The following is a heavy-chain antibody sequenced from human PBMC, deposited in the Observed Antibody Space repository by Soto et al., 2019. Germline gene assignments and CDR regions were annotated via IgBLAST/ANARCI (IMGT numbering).Heavy chain of an antibody. J-gene: IGHJ6*02. CDR1: GFTFSSYA. Sequence: GGSLRLSCAASGFTFSSYAMHWVRQAPGKGLEWVAVISYDGSNKYYADSVKGRFTISRDNSKNTLYLQMNSLRAEDTAVYYCARVTGTNYYYGMDVWGQGTTVTVSS. CDR2: ISYDGSNK. CDR3: ARVTGTNYYYGMDV. D-gene: IGHD1-7*01. V-gene: IGHV3-30-3*01.